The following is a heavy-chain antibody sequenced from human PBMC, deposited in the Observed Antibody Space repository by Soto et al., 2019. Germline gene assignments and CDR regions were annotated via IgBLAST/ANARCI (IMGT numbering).Heavy chain of an antibody. J-gene: IGHJ6*02. Sequence: QVQLVQSGAEVKKPGSSVKVSCKASGGTFSSYAISWVRQAPGQGLEWMGGIIPISGTANYGQKFQGRVTIIADESTSKAYMELSSLRSEDTAVYYCARSQGSSTSLEIYYYYYYGMDVWGQGTTVTVSS. CDR1: GGTFSSYA. CDR2: IIPISGTA. CDR3: ARSQGSSTSLEIYYYYYYGMDV. D-gene: IGHD2-2*01. V-gene: IGHV1-69*01.